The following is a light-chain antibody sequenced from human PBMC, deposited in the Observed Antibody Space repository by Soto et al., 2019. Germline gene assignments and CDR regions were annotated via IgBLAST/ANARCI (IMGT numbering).Light chain of an antibody. J-gene: IGKJ2*01. V-gene: IGKV3-11*01. CDR3: QQRSNWPPYT. Sequence: EIVLTQSPATLSLSPGERAILSCRASQSVSSYLAWYQQKPGQAPRLLIYDASNRATGIPARFSGSGSGTDFPLTISSLEPEDFAVYYCQQRSNWPPYTFGQGTKLEIK. CDR2: DAS. CDR1: QSVSSY.